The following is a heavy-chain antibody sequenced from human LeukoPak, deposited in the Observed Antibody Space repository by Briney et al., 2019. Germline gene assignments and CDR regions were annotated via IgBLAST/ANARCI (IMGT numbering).Heavy chain of an antibody. J-gene: IGHJ4*02. V-gene: IGHV3-33*01. CDR2: IWHDGSEK. CDR1: DFTFSSHA. Sequence: GGFLRLSCSTSDFTFSSHAMRWVRQVPGKGLEWVAVIWHDGSEKYYEDSVKGRFSISRDNSRNTLFLRMKSLRAEDTAVYYCATAGGFCSSDCRYYFDPWGQGTLVTVSS. D-gene: IGHD2-21*02. CDR3: ATAGGFCSSDCRYYFDP.